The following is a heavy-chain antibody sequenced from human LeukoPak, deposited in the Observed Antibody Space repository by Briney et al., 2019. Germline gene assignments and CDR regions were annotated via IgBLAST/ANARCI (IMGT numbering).Heavy chain of an antibody. Sequence: GESLKISCKVSGYRFATYWIGWVRQMPGKGLEWMGMVYPGDSDTRYSPSFQGQVTISADKSISTAYLQWSSLKASDTAMYYCARVVAGNWFDPWGQGTLVTVSS. V-gene: IGHV5-51*01. CDR1: GYRFATYW. J-gene: IGHJ5*02. CDR2: VYPGDSDT. CDR3: ARVVAGNWFDP. D-gene: IGHD2-15*01.